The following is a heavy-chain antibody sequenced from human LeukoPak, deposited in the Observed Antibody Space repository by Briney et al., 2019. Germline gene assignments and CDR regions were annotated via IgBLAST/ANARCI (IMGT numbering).Heavy chain of an antibody. D-gene: IGHD5-18*01. CDR3: ARDPRRRQLWLDYKWFDP. Sequence: GASVKVSCKASGYTFTSYYMHWVRQAPGQGLEWMGIINPSGGSTSYAQKFQGRVTMTRDTSTSTVYMELSSLRSEDTAVYYCARDPRRRQLWLDYKWFDPWGQGTLVTVSS. CDR2: INPSGGST. CDR1: GYTFTSYY. V-gene: IGHV1-46*01. J-gene: IGHJ5*02.